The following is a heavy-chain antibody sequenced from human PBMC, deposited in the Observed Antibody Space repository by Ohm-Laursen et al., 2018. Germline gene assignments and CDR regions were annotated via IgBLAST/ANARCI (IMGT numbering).Heavy chain of an antibody. Sequence: SLRLSCSASGFTFDDYAMHWVRQAPGKGLEWVSGISWNSGSIAYADSVKGRFTISRDNAKNSLYLQMNSLRAEDTAVYYCAKDLEVGAPTSPDYWGQGTLVTVSS. CDR2: ISWNSGSI. D-gene: IGHD1-26*01. CDR1: GFTFDDYA. J-gene: IGHJ4*02. CDR3: AKDLEVGAPTSPDY. V-gene: IGHV3-9*01.